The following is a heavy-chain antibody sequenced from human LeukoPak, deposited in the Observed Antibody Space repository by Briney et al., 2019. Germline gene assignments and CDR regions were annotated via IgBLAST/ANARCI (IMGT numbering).Heavy chain of an antibody. Sequence: SETLSLTCTVSGGSINTTSYYWGWIRQSPGKGLEWIGSIYYSGSTYSNPSLKSRVTISVDTSKNRFSLKLSSVTAADTAVYYCARQPYCGGATCYDNWFDPWGQGTLVTVSS. J-gene: IGHJ5*02. CDR3: ARQPYCGGATCYDNWFDP. V-gene: IGHV4-39*01. CDR1: GGSINTTSYY. D-gene: IGHD2-2*01. CDR2: IYYSGST.